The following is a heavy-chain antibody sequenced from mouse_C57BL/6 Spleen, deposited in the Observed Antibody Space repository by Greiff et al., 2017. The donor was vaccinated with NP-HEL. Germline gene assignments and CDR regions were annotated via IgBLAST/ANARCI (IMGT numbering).Heavy chain of an antibody. CDR1: GYTFTSYW. V-gene: IGHV1-59*01. CDR3: AKNYYGSSYFDY. CDR2: IDPSDSYT. Sequence: VQLQQPGAELVRPGPSVKLSCKASGYTFTSYWMHWVKQRPGQGLEWIGVIDPSDSYTNYNQKFKGKATLTVDTSSSTAYMQLSSLTSEDSAVYYCAKNYYGSSYFDYWGQGTTLTVSS. D-gene: IGHD1-1*01. J-gene: IGHJ2*01.